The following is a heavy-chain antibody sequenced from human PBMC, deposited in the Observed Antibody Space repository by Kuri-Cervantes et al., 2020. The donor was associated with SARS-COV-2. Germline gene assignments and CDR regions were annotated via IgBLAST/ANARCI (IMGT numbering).Heavy chain of an antibody. CDR2: ISSNGGST. V-gene: IGHV3-64*04. J-gene: IGHJ4*02. Sequence: GESLKISCSASGFTFSSYAMHWVRQAPGKGLEYVSAISSNGGSTYYADSVKGRFTISRDNSKNTLYLQMNSLRAEDTAVYYCAKDPQRRFFGARAKAYWGQGTLVTVSS. CDR1: GFTFSSYA. CDR3: AKDPQRRFFGARAKAY. D-gene: IGHD1-1*01.